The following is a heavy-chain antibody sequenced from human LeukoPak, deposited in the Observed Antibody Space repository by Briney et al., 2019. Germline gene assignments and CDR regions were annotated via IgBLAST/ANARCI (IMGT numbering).Heavy chain of an antibody. CDR2: ISGSGGST. J-gene: IGHJ4*02. V-gene: IGHV3-23*01. CDR1: GFTFSSYA. D-gene: IGHD1-26*01. CDR3: AKDVGKWESLHFFDY. Sequence: GGSLRLSCAASGFTFSSYAMSWVRQAPGKGLEWVSAISGSGGSTYYADSVKGRFTIYRDNSKNTLYLQMNSLRAEPTAVYYCAKDVGKWESLHFFDYWGQGTLVTVSS.